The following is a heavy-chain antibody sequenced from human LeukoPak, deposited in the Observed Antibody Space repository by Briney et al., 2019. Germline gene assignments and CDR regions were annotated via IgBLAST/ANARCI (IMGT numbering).Heavy chain of an antibody. D-gene: IGHD3-22*01. CDR1: GFTFSNAW. CDR3: APPFQHYDSSGYLSRGH. CDR2: IKSKTDGGTT. V-gene: IGHV3-15*01. Sequence: PGGSLRLSCAASGFTFSNAWMSWVRQAPGKGLEWVGRIKSKTDGGTTDYAAPVKGGFTISRDDSKNTLYLQMNSLKTEDTAVYYCAPPFQHYDSSGYLSRGHWGQGTLVTVSS. J-gene: IGHJ4*02.